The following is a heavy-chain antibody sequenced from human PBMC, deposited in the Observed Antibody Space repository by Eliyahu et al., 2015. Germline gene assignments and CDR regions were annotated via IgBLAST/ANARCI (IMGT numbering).Heavy chain of an antibody. D-gene: IGHD4-17*01. V-gene: IGHV3-30*18. CDR3: AKPIQRYGDYGAFDI. Sequence: QVQLVESGGGXVQPGRSLRLSCAAXGFXFSSYGLHWVRQAPGKGLEWVAXISYDGSNKYYADSVKGRFTXSRDXSKNTLYLQMNSLRAEDTAVYYCAKPIQRYGDYGAFDIWGQGTMVTVSS. J-gene: IGHJ3*02. CDR1: GFXFSSYG. CDR2: ISYDGSNK.